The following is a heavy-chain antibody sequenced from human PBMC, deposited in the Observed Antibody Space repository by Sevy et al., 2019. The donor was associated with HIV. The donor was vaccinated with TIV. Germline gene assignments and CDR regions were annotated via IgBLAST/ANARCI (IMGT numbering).Heavy chain of an antibody. CDR3: ARGVPGSLYGMDV. J-gene: IGHJ6*02. V-gene: IGHV3-13*01. Sequence: RGSLRLSCAASGFTFSSYDIHWVRQATGKGLEWVSAIRTAGDTYYPDSVKGRFTISRENAKNSLYLQMNSLRAGDTAVYYGARGVPGSLYGMDVWGQGTTVIVSS. CDR1: GFTFSSYD. CDR2: IRTAGDT. D-gene: IGHD3-10*01.